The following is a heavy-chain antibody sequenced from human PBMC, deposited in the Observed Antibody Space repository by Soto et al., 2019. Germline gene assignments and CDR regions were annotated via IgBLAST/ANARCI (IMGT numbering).Heavy chain of an antibody. V-gene: IGHV4-59*08. D-gene: IGHD2-15*01. Sequence: SETLSLTCTVSGGSISSYYWSWIRQPPGKGLEWIGYIYYSGSTNYNPSLKSRVTISIDTSKNQFSLKLSSVTAADTAVYYCARTRYCSGGSCYSFDPWGQGTLVTVSS. J-gene: IGHJ5*02. CDR3: ARTRYCSGGSCYSFDP. CDR1: GGSISSYY. CDR2: IYYSGST.